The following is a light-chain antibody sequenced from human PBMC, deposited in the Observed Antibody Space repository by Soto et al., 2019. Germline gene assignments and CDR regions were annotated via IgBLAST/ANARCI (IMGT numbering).Light chain of an antibody. CDR2: DAS. J-gene: IGKJ5*01. CDR1: QSVSNNY. Sequence: EIVLTQSPGTLSLSPGERATLSCRASQSVSNNYLAWYQQKPGQAPRLLIYDASNRATGIPDRFSGTGSETDFTLTISRLEPEDFAVYYCQQYDNSPITFGQGTRLEI. CDR3: QQYDNSPIT. V-gene: IGKV3-20*01.